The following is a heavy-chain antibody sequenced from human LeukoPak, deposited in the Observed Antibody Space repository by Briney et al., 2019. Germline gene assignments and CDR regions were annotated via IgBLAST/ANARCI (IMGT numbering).Heavy chain of an antibody. CDR3: ARRVGANSPRYYFDY. CDR2: INPNSGGT. Sequence: ASVKVSCKASGYTFTGYYMHWVRQAPGQGLEWMGWINPNSGGTNYAQKFQGRVTMTRDTSISTACMELSRLRSDDTAVYYCARRVGANSPRYYFDYWGQGTLVTVSS. D-gene: IGHD1-26*01. J-gene: IGHJ4*02. V-gene: IGHV1-2*02. CDR1: GYTFTGYY.